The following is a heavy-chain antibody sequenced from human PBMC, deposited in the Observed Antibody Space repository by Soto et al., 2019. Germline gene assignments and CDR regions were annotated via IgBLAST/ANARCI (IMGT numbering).Heavy chain of an antibody. D-gene: IGHD3-3*01. J-gene: IGHJ5*02. Sequence: GGSLRLSCAASGFTFSSYWMHWVRQAPGKGLVWVSRINSDGSSTSYADSVKGRFTISRDNAKNTLYLQMNSLRAEDTAVYYCARAVYDFWSGYLPGFDPWGQGTLVTVSS. CDR3: ARAVYDFWSGYLPGFDP. V-gene: IGHV3-74*01. CDR1: GFTFSSYW. CDR2: INSDGSST.